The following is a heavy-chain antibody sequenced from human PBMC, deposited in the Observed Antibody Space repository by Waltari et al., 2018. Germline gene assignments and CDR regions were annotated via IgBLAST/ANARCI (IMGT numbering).Heavy chain of an antibody. V-gene: IGHV1-69*01. CDR1: GGTFSSYA. CDR2: RCPIVGTA. D-gene: IGHD4-17*01. CDR3: AGVEGDYGDYRDY. Sequence: QVQLVQSGAEVKKPGSSVKVSCKASGGTFSSYAISWVRQAPGQGLEWMGGRCPIVGTANYAQKCQGIVTITADESTSTAYMGLSSLGSEEKAVYYCAGVEGDYGDYRDYWGQGTLVTVSS. J-gene: IGHJ4*02.